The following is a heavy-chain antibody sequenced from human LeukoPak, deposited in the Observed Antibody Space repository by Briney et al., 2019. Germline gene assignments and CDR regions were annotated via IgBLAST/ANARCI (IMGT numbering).Heavy chain of an antibody. Sequence: SETLSLTCTVSGGSISSSSYYWGWIRQPPGKGLEWIGEISHSGSTNYNPSLKSRVTVSVDKSKNQFSLKLSSVTAADTALYYCARVQGYFDYWGQGTLVTVSS. V-gene: IGHV4-39*07. CDR1: GGSISSSSYY. CDR3: ARVQGYFDY. D-gene: IGHD2-15*01. CDR2: ISHSGST. J-gene: IGHJ4*02.